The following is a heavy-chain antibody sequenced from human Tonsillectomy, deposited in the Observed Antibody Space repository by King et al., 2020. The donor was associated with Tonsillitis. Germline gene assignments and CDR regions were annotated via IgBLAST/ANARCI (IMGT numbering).Heavy chain of an antibody. J-gene: IGHJ4*02. CDR1: GFTFSNYA. Sequence: VQLVESGGGVVQPGRSLRLSCAASGFTFSNYAMHWVRQAPGKGLEWVAIISYDGSEKYYADSVKGRFTISRENSKNKMYVQMNSLRAEDTAVYYCARDLMSGSLNNPLAYFDSWGQGTLVTVST. CDR2: ISYDGSEK. D-gene: IGHD1/OR15-1a*01. CDR3: ARDLMSGSLNNPLAYFDS. V-gene: IGHV3-30*04.